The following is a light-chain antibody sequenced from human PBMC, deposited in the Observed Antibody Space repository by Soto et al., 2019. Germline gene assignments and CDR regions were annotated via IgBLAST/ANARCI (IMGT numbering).Light chain of an antibody. CDR3: CSYAGTLYV. Sequence: SALTQPASVSGSPGQSITISCTGTSSDVGSYNLVSWYQQHPGKAPKLMIYEVSKRPSGVSNRFSGSKSGNTASLTISGPQAEDEADYYCCSYAGTLYVFGTGTKVTVL. J-gene: IGLJ1*01. V-gene: IGLV2-23*02. CDR2: EVS. CDR1: SSDVGSYNL.